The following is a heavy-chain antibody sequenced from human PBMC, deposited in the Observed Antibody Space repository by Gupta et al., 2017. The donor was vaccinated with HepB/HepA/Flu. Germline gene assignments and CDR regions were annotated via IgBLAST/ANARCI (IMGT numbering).Heavy chain of an antibody. CDR2: ISWNSGGM. CDR3: VKACPGGDCTPGWCSSYFDT. J-gene: IGHJ4*02. CDR1: GISFEDYA. Sequence: DAQLVESGGGCVQPGRSLRLSCAASGISFEDYAMHWVRQSPGKGLEWVAGISWNSGGMAYADSVKGRFTVSRDNAKKSLFLQMNNLRPEDTALYYCVKACPGGDCTPGWCSSYFDTWGQGTLVTVSS. V-gene: IGHV3-9*01. D-gene: IGHD2-8*01.